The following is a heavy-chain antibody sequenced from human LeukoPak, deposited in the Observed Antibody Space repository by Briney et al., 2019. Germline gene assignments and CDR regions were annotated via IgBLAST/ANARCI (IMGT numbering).Heavy chain of an antibody. Sequence: GASVKVSCKASGYTFTGYYMHWVRQAPGQGLEWMGWISAYNGNTNYAQKLQGRLTMTTDTSTSTAYMELRSLTSDDTAVYYCAREGPAVAGIRGWVDYWGQGTLVTVSS. J-gene: IGHJ4*02. CDR1: GYTFTGYY. CDR2: ISAYNGNT. D-gene: IGHD6-19*01. V-gene: IGHV1-18*04. CDR3: AREGPAVAGIRGWVDY.